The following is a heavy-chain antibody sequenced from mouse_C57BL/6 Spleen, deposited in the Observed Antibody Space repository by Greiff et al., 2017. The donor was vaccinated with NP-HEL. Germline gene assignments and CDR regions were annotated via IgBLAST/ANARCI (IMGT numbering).Heavy chain of an antibody. J-gene: IGHJ4*01. V-gene: IGHV1-55*01. Sequence: QVQLQQPGAELVKPGASVKMSCKASGYTFTSYWITWVKQRPGQGLEWIGDIYPGSGSTNYNEKFKSKATLTVDTSSSTAYMQLSSLTSEDSAVYYCARFPDYDVGAMDYWGQGTSVTVAS. CDR3: ARFPDYDVGAMDY. CDR2: IYPGSGST. CDR1: GYTFTSYW. D-gene: IGHD2-4*01.